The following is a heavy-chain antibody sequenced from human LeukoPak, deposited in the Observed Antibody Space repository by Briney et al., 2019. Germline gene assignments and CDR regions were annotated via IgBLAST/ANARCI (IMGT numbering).Heavy chain of an antibody. Sequence: ASVKVSCKASGYTFTSYGISWVRQAPGQGLEWMGWISAYNGNTNYAQKLQGRVTMTTDTSTSTAYMELRSLRSDDTAVYYCARDDRVAAAGDFDYWGQGTLVTVSS. CDR1: GYTFTSYG. D-gene: IGHD6-13*01. CDR3: ARDDRVAAAGDFDY. J-gene: IGHJ4*02. CDR2: ISAYNGNT. V-gene: IGHV1-18*01.